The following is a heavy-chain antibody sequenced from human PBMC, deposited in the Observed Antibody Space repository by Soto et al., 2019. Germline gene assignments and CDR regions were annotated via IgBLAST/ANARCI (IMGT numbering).Heavy chain of an antibody. CDR1: GFTFDDYA. V-gene: IGHV3-9*01. Sequence: EVELVESGGGLVQPGRSLRRSCTTSGFTFDDYAMHWVRPAPGKGLEWVSGITWNSDIIDYADSVKGRFTVSRDNAKNSLYLQMNSLRAEDTALYYCAKELGPAPSFDFWGQGTLVTVAS. CDR2: ITWNSDII. CDR3: AKELGPAPSFDF. D-gene: IGHD7-27*01. J-gene: IGHJ4*02.